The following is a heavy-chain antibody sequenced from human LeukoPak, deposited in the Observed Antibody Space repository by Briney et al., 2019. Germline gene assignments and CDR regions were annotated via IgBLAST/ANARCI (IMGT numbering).Heavy chain of an antibody. J-gene: IGHJ4*02. CDR3: ARDLPYYYGSGSYHPFDY. Sequence: GGSLRLSCAASGFTFSSYAMHWVRQAPGKGLEWVAVISYDGSNKYYADSVKGRFTISRDNSKNTLYLQMNSLRAEDTAVYYCARDLPYYYGSGSYHPFDYWGQGTLVTVSS. V-gene: IGHV3-30-3*01. CDR1: GFTFSSYA. D-gene: IGHD3-10*01. CDR2: ISYDGSNK.